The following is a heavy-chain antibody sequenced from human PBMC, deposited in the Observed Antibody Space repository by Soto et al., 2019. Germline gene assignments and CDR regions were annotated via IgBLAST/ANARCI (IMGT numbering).Heavy chain of an antibody. J-gene: IGHJ5*02. D-gene: IGHD2-2*01. Sequence: VSLRLSCAASGFTFSSYAMSWVRQAPGKGLERISLISGTGVPTLYAESVKGRFSVSRDNSKNTLFLEMNNLRVDDTAIYYCAKSFCSSSSCFFVWVDPWGPGTLVTVSS. V-gene: IGHV3-23*01. CDR2: ISGTGVPT. CDR1: GFTFSSYA. CDR3: AKSFCSSSSCFFVWVDP.